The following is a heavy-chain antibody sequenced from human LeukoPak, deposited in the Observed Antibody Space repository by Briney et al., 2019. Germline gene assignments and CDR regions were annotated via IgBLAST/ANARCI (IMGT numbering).Heavy chain of an antibody. CDR1: GYTLTELS. J-gene: IGHJ4*02. D-gene: IGHD1-26*01. V-gene: IGHV1-69*13. CDR2: IFPIFATA. Sequence: ASVKVSCKVSGYTLTELSMHWVRQAPGQGLEWMGRIFPIFATANYAQKFQGRVTITADESTSTAYMELSSLRSEDTAVYYCARESGSYEAYFDYWGRGTLVTVSS. CDR3: ARESGSYEAYFDY.